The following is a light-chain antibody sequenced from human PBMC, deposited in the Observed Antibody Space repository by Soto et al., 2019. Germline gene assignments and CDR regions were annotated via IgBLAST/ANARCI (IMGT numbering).Light chain of an antibody. J-gene: IGKJ5*01. CDR2: AAS. V-gene: IGKV1-39*01. Sequence: DIQMTQSPSTLSASVGDRVTITCRASQSISNYLNWYQQRPGKAPKVLIYAASTLESGVPSRFSGSGSGTDFTLTISGLKPEDFATYYCQQSFSTPSITFGQGTRLEIK. CDR1: QSISNY. CDR3: QQSFSTPSIT.